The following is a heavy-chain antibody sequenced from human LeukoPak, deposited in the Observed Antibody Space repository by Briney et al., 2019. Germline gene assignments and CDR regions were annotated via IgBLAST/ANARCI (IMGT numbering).Heavy chain of an antibody. J-gene: IGHJ1*01. V-gene: IGHV3-9*01. D-gene: IGHD4-4*01. Sequence: GRSLRLSCAASGFTFDDYAMHWVRQAPGKGLEWVSGISWNSGSIGYADSVKGRFTISRDNAKNSLYLQMNSLRAEDTALYYCAKDKGIRMTTLLQHWGQGTLVTVPS. CDR3: AKDKGIRMTTLLQH. CDR2: ISWNSGSI. CDR1: GFTFDDYA.